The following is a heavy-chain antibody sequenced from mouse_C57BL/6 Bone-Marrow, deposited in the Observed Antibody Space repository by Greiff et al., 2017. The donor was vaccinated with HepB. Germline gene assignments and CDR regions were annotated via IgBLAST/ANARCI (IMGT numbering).Heavy chain of an antibody. Sequence: QVQLQQPGAELVKPGASVKLSCKASGYTFTSYWMQWVKQRPGQGLEWIGEIDPSDSYTNYNQKFKGKATLTVDTSSSTAYMQLSSLTSEDSAVYYGAREHYDYGSSYVAWFAYWGQGTLVTVSA. CDR2: IDPSDSYT. J-gene: IGHJ3*01. V-gene: IGHV1-50*01. CDR1: GYTFTSYW. D-gene: IGHD1-1*01. CDR3: AREHYDYGSSYVAWFAY.